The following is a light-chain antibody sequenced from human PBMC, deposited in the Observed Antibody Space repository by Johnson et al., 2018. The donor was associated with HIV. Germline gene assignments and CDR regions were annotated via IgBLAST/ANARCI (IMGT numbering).Light chain of an antibody. J-gene: IGLJ1*01. CDR2: DNN. Sequence: QSVLTQPPSVSAAPGQKVTISCSGSSSNIGNNYVSWYRQLPGTAPKLLIYDNNKRPSGIPDRFSGSKSGTSATLGITGLQTGDEADYYCGTWDSSLSAVRVFGTGTKVTVL. CDR1: SSNIGNNY. CDR3: GTWDSSLSAVRV. V-gene: IGLV1-51*01.